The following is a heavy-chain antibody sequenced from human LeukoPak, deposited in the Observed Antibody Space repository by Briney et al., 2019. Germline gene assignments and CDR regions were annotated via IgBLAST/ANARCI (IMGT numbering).Heavy chain of an antibody. CDR2: ISGSGGST. V-gene: IGHV3-23*01. J-gene: IGHJ4*02. CDR1: GFTFSSYA. Sequence: PGGSLRLSCAVSGFTFSSYAMSWVRQAPGKGLEWVSGISGSGGSTYYADSVKSRFTISRDNSKNTLYLQMNSLRAEDTAVYYCAKAAGTDRGYFDYWGQGTLVTVSS. D-gene: IGHD6-19*01. CDR3: AKAAGTDRGYFDY.